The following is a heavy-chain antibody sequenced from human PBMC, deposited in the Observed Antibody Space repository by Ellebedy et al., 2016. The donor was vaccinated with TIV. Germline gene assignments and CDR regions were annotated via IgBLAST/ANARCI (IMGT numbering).Heavy chain of an antibody. CDR2: IYPADSSV. V-gene: IGHV5-51*01. CDR3: ARGAKYEYDVSGFRGFDY. CDR1: GYRFSSHW. D-gene: IGHD5-12*01. Sequence: GESLKISXKGSGYRFSSHWIGWVRQVPGKGLEWMAIIYPADSSVKYSPSFQGQVTISADRSSSTAFLQLNTLTASDSGMYSCARGAKYEYDVSGFRGFDYWGHGTPVTVSS. J-gene: IGHJ4*01.